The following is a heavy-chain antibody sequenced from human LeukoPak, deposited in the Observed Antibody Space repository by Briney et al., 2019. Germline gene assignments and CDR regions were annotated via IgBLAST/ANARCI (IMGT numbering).Heavy chain of an antibody. J-gene: IGHJ4*02. CDR2: INHSGST. V-gene: IGHV4-34*01. CDR3: ATLRYCSGGSCYSRGDY. D-gene: IGHD2-15*01. Sequence: SETLSLTCAVYGGSFTGYYWSWFRQPPGKGLEWIGEINHSGSTNYNPSLKSRVTISVDTSKNQFSLKLSSVTAADTAVYYCATLRYCSGGSCYSRGDYWGQGTLVTVSS. CDR1: GGSFTGYY.